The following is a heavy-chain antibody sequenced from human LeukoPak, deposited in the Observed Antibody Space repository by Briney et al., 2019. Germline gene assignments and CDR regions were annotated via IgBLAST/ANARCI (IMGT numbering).Heavy chain of an antibody. CDR1: GGSISSGGYS. D-gene: IGHD3-10*02. J-gene: IGHJ4*02. CDR3: ARVDGYVADY. V-gene: IGHV4-30-2*01. Sequence: SETLSLTCAVSGGSISSGGYSLSWTRQPPGKGLEWIGYIYHSGSTYYNPSLKSRVTISVDRSKNQFSLKLSSVTAADTAVYYCARVDGYVADYWGQGTLVTVSS. CDR2: IYHSGST.